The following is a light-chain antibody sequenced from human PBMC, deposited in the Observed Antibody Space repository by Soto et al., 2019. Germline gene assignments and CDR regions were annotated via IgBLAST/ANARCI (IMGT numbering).Light chain of an antibody. CDR3: QQYGSSPRYT. Sequence: EIVLTQSPGTLSLSPGERATLSCRASQSVSSSYLAWYQQKPGQAPRLLIYGASSRATGIPDRFSGSESGTEFTLTISRLEPEDFAVYYCQQYGSSPRYTFGQGTKLEIK. CDR1: QSVSSSY. CDR2: GAS. V-gene: IGKV3-20*01. J-gene: IGKJ2*01.